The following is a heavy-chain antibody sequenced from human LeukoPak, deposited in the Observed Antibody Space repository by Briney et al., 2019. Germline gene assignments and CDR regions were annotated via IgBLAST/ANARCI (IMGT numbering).Heavy chain of an antibody. Sequence: PGGSLRLSCAASGFTFSNYAMHWVRQAPGKGLEWVSAISGSGGSTYYADSVKGRFTISRDNSKNTLYLQMNSLRAEDTAVYYCAKDRSGIAAAGFLFDYWGQGTLVTVSS. CDR3: AKDRSGIAAAGFLFDY. V-gene: IGHV3-23*01. J-gene: IGHJ4*02. CDR1: GFTFSNYA. CDR2: ISGSGGST. D-gene: IGHD6-13*01.